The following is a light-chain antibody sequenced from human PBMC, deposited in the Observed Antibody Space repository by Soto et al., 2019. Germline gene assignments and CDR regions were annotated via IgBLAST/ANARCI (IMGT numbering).Light chain of an antibody. V-gene: IGKV1-9*01. J-gene: IGKJ1*01. CDR1: QAISSY. CDR2: AAS. CDR3: QQLNSYPWT. Sequence: DLQLTQSPSFLSASVGERVTITCRASQAISSYLAWFQQRPGKAPKVLIYAASTLQSGVQSRFSGSASGTEFTLTISSLQPEDFATYFCQQLNSYPWTFGQGTKVEIK.